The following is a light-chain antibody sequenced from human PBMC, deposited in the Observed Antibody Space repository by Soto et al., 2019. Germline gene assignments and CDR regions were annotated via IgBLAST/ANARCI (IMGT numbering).Light chain of an antibody. Sequence: EIVFTQTPATLSLSPGERATLSCRASQSVSSYLAWYQQKPGQAPRLLIYDASNRATGIPARFSGSGSGTDFTLTISSLEPEDFAVYYCQQYGSSRWTFGQGTKVDIK. CDR1: QSVSSY. J-gene: IGKJ1*01. CDR2: DAS. V-gene: IGKV3-11*01. CDR3: QQYGSSRWT.